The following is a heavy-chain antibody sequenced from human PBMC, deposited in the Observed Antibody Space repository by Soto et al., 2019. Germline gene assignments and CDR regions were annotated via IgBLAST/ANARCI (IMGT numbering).Heavy chain of an antibody. J-gene: IGHJ4*02. Sequence: QVQLVESGGDLVKPGGSLRLSCAASELIFSDYYMNWIRQAPGKGLEWVAVVSYSGSYTNYADSVKGRFSVSRDNRKNSLYLQMTSLRVEDTALYYCATGQDCSGGSCFDFDYWGQGTRVTVSS. CDR2: VSYSGSYT. V-gene: IGHV3-11*06. CDR1: ELIFSDYY. D-gene: IGHD2-15*01. CDR3: ATGQDCSGGSCFDFDY.